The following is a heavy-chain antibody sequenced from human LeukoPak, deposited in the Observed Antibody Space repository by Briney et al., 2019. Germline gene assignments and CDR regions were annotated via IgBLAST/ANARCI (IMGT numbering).Heavy chain of an antibody. Sequence: SETLSLTCTVSGGSISTHYWSWIRQPPGKGLEWIGYIYYTGSTNYNPSLKSRITMAIDTSKNQFSLELTFVSAADTAVYYCARDQHYTSWGQGTLVTVSS. CDR3: ARDQHYTS. V-gene: IGHV4-59*11. J-gene: IGHJ4*02. D-gene: IGHD4-11*01. CDR1: GGSISTHY. CDR2: IYYTGST.